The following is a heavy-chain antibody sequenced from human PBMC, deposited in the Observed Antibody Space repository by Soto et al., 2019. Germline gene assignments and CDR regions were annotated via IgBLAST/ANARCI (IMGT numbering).Heavy chain of an antibody. D-gene: IGHD6-13*01. CDR2: IRSKAYGGTT. CDR3: TRERGSFSYFYGMDV. V-gene: IGHV3-49*03. Sequence: EVQLVESGGGLVQPGRSLRLSCTASGFTFGDYAMTWFRQAPGKGLEWVGFIRSKAYGGTTDYDASVKGRFTIPRDDSKSIAYLQMDSLKTEDTAVYYCTRERGSFSYFYGMDVWGQGTTVTVSS. CDR1: GFTFGDYA. J-gene: IGHJ6*02.